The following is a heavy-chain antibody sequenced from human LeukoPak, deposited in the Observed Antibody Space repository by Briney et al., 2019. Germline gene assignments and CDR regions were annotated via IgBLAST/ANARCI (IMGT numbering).Heavy chain of an antibody. Sequence: ASVKVSCTASGYTFTSYGIGWVRQAPGQGLEWMGWISAYNGNTNYAQKLQGRVTMTTDTSTSTAYMELRSLRSDDTAVYYCARAVCSGGSCYFDYWGQGTLVTVSS. J-gene: IGHJ4*02. V-gene: IGHV1-18*01. CDR2: ISAYNGNT. CDR1: GYTFTSYG. CDR3: ARAVCSGGSCYFDY. D-gene: IGHD2-15*01.